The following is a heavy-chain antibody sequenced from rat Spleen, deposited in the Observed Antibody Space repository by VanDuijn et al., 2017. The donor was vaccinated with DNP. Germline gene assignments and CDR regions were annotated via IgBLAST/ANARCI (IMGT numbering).Heavy chain of an antibody. Sequence: EVQLVESGGDLVQPGRSLKLSCAASGFTFSDYNMAWVRQAPTKGLEWVATILYDGSRTYYRDSVKGRFTISRDNAKSSLYLQMDSLRSEDTATYYCTTQVYYGPDYWGQGVMVTVSS. CDR1: GFTFSDYN. D-gene: IGHD1-6*01. V-gene: IGHV5S10*01. J-gene: IGHJ2*01. CDR3: TTQVYYGPDY. CDR2: ILYDGSRT.